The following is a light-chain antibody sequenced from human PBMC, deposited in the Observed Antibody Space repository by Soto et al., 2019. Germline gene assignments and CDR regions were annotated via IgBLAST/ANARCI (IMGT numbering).Light chain of an antibody. V-gene: IGLV2-14*01. J-gene: IGLJ1*01. Sequence: QSAQTQPASVSGSPGQSITISCTGTSSDVCGYNYVSWYQQHPGKAPKLMIYDVSNRPSGVSNRFSGSKSGNTASLTISGLQAEDEADYYCSSYTSSSTLPYVFGTGTKVTVL. CDR1: SSDVCGYNY. CDR2: DVS. CDR3: SSYTSSSTLPYV.